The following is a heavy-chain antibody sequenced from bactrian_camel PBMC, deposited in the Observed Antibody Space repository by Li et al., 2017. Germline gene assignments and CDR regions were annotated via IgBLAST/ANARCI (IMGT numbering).Heavy chain of an antibody. J-gene: IGHJ4*01. CDR1: GDAYTTHS. V-gene: IGHV3S54*01. CDR2: TYTGGGSE. Sequence: VQLVESGGGSVEAGGSLRLSCAASGDAYTTHSMAWFRQAPGKQREGVATTYTGGGSEYYADSVKGRFSLSHAGRTLFLQMNGLKPEDTAMYYCAAKAKTWRPCPRPMDGEVFSSYGQGTQVTVS. D-gene: IGHD1*01.